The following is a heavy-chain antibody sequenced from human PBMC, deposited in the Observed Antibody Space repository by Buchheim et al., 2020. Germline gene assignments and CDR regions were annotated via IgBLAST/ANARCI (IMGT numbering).Heavy chain of an antibody. D-gene: IGHD6-13*01. CDR3: TRDTSSSWIY. CDR1: GFTFSSYA. J-gene: IGHJ4*02. CDR2: IDSAGGT. Sequence: EVQLLESGGGVAQPGGSLRLSCAASGFTFSSYAMSWVRLAPGKGLKWVSAIDSAGGTYYTESVKGRFTISRDNSKNTLYLQMNSLRADDTAVYYCTRDTSSSWIYWGQGTL. V-gene: IGHV3-23*01.